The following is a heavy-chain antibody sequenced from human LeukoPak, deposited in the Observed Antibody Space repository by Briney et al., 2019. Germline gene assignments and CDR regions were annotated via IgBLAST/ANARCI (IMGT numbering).Heavy chain of an antibody. CDR3: ARSYDSSGRNDAFDI. CDR2: IIPILGIA. D-gene: IGHD3-22*01. CDR1: GGTFNSYA. Sequence: SVKVSCKASGGTFNSYAISWVRQAPGQGLEWMGRIIPILGIANYAQKFQGRVTITADKSTSTAYMELSSLRSEDTAVYYCARSYDSSGRNDAFDIWGQGTMVTVSS. J-gene: IGHJ3*02. V-gene: IGHV1-69*04.